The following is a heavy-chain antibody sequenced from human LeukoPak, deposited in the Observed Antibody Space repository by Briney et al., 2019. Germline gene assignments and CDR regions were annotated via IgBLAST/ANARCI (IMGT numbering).Heavy chain of an antibody. D-gene: IGHD3-10*01. V-gene: IGHV4-4*02. CDR1: GGSISSSNW. CDR3: ARAPYYYGSGSPPAFDI. J-gene: IGHJ3*02. Sequence: SETLSLTCAVSGGSISSSNWWSWVRQPPGKGLEWIGEIYHSGSTNYNPSLKSRVTISVDKSKNQFSLKLSSVTAADTAVYYCARAPYYYGSGSPPAFDIWGQGTMVTVSS. CDR2: IYHSGST.